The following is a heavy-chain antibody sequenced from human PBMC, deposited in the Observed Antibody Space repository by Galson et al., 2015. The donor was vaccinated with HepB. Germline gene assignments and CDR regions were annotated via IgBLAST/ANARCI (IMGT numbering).Heavy chain of an antibody. J-gene: IGHJ6*02. V-gene: IGHV2-70*11. Sequence: PALVKPPQTLTLTCTFSGISLNTSGMCVSWIRQPPGKALEWLARVDWNDGKYYSTSLKTRLTISKDTSKTQVVLTMTNMDPVDTATYYCARANISATTGGLDYYCAMDVWGQGTTVIISS. CDR2: VDWNDGK. CDR1: GISLNTSGMC. CDR3: ARANISATTGGLDYYCAMDV. D-gene: IGHD6-25*01.